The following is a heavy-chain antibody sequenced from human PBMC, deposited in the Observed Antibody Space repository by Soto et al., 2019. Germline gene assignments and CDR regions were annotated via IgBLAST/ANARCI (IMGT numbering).Heavy chain of an antibody. CDR3: AKDGVLWFGELSPYYFDY. J-gene: IGHJ4*02. D-gene: IGHD3-10*01. CDR1: GFTFSSYG. V-gene: IGHV3-30*18. CDR2: ISYDGSNK. Sequence: QVQLVESGGGVVQPGRSLRLSCAASGFTFSSYGMHWVRQAPGKGLEWVAVISYDGSNKYYADSVKGRFTISRDNSKNPLYLQMNSLRAEDTAVYYCAKDGVLWFGELSPYYFDYWGQGTLVTVSS.